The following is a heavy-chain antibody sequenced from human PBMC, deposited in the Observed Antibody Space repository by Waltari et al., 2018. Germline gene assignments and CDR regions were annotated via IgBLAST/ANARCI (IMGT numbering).Heavy chain of an antibody. CDR2: INPNSGGT. CDR3: ARDLREGFAGGRSSPLY. D-gene: IGHD6-6*01. J-gene: IGHJ4*02. Sequence: QVQLVQSGAEVKKPGASVKVSCKASGYTFTGYYMHWVRQAPGQGLEWMGRINPNSGGTNYAQKFQGRVTMTRDTSISTAYMELSRLRSDDTAVYYCARDLREGFAGGRSSPLYWGQGTLVTVSS. CDR1: GYTFTGYY. V-gene: IGHV1-2*06.